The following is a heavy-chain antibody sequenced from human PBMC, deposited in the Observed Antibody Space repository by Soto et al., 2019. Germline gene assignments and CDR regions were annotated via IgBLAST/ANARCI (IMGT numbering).Heavy chain of an antibody. Sequence: QVQLVQSGAEVKKPGSSVKVSCKASGGTFSSYAISWVRQAPGQGLEWMGGIIPIFGTANYAQKFQGRVTITADDSTSTAYSVLSSLRSEDTAVYYCATDRSDYYGAWSLHDYHYYGMDVSGQGTTDTVFS. CDR3: ATDRSDYYGAWSLHDYHYYGMDV. D-gene: IGHD3-10*01. CDR2: IIPIFGTA. V-gene: IGHV1-69*12. CDR1: GGTFSSYA. J-gene: IGHJ6*02.